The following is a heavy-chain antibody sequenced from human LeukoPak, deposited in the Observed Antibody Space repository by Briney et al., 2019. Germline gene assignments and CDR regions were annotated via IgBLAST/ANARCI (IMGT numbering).Heavy chain of an antibody. D-gene: IGHD3-16*01. CDR1: GFTFSNYW. Sequence: GGSLRLSCVASGFTFSNYWMHRVRQAPGKGLVWVSRINGDGSSTTYADSVKGRFTISRDNAKNTLNLQMNSLRAEDTAVYYCARVIGGHLSRLDYWGQGTLVTVSS. CDR2: INGDGSST. CDR3: ARVIGGHLSRLDY. V-gene: IGHV3-74*01. J-gene: IGHJ4*02.